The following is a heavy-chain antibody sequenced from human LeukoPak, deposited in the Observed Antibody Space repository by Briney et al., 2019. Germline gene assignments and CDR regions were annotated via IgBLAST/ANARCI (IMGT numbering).Heavy chain of an antibody. CDR3: GREGGFYRPLDY. Sequence: PSGTLSLTCDVSGGSISTTNWWTWVRQPPGGGLEWIGEVHLNGRTHYSPSLESRVTLSVDMSENHVSLQLTSVTAADTAVYYCGREGGFYRPLDYSGPGALVIVSA. CDR2: VHLNGRT. V-gene: IGHV4-4*02. J-gene: IGHJ4*02. D-gene: IGHD2/OR15-2a*01. CDR1: GGSISTTNW.